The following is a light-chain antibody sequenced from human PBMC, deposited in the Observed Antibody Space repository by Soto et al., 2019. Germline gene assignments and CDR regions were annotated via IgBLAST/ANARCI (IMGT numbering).Light chain of an antibody. CDR2: DAS. Sequence: DIQMTQSPPAPSAFVGDRVTITCRASQNIDTYLNWYQQKPGKAPELLIHDASSLQSGVPSRFSGSGSGADFTLTIGSLQPEDFAVYYCQQSYSSPPTFGQGTKVDIK. CDR1: QNIDTY. CDR3: QQSYSSPPT. V-gene: IGKV1-39*01. J-gene: IGKJ1*01.